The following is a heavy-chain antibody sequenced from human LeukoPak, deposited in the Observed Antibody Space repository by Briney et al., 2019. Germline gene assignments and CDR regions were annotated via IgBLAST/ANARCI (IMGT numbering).Heavy chain of an antibody. J-gene: IGHJ6*03. Sequence: ASVKVSCKASGYPFTGFCLHWVRQAPGQGLEWMGWINPNSGGTNYAQKFQGRVTMTRDTSISTAYMEVNRLRSDDTAVYYCARDRITGTEGDYYYMDVWGKGTTVTVSS. CDR3: ARDRITGTEGDYYYMDV. CDR2: INPNSGGT. D-gene: IGHD1-20*01. V-gene: IGHV1-2*02. CDR1: GYPFTGFC.